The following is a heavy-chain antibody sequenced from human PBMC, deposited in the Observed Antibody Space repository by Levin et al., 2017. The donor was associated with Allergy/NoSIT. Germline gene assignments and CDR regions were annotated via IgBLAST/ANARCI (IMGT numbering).Heavy chain of an antibody. CDR2: ISGSGDNT. CDR3: AKVYSSASFQHFFDF. D-gene: IGHD3-10*01. J-gene: IGHJ4*02. Sequence: PGESLKISCAASGFTFSHYPMSWVRQAPAKGLEWVSAISGSGDNTFYADSVKGRFTISRDNSKNTLYLQMSSLRAEDTAIYYCAKVYSSASFQHFFDFWGQGTLVTVSS. V-gene: IGHV3-23*01. CDR1: GFTFSHYP.